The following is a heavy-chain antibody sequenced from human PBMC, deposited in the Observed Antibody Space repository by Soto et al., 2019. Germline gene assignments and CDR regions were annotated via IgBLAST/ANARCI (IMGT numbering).Heavy chain of an antibody. Sequence: PGESLKISCKGSGYSFTSYWIGWVRQMPGKGLEWMGIIYPGDSDTRYSPSFQGQVTISADKSISTAYLQWSSPKASDTAMYYCARQGGSKADFEYKDSNDYYYGIDVWGQGTPVTVSS. V-gene: IGHV5-51*01. D-gene: IGHD1-1*01. CDR2: IYPGDSDT. CDR3: ARQGGSKADFEYKDSNDYYYGIDV. J-gene: IGHJ6*02. CDR1: GYSFTSYW.